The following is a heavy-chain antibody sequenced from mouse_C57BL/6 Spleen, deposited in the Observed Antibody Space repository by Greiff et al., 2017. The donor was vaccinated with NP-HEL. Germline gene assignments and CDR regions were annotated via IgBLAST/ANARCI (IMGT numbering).Heavy chain of an antibody. CDR1: GYAFSSSW. CDR2: IYPGDGDT. Sequence: QVHVKQSGPELVKPGASVKISCKASGYAFSSSWMNWVKQRPGKGLEWIGRIYPGDGDTNYNGKFKGKATLTADKSSSTAYMQLSSLTSEDSAVYFCARDALWSYAMDYWGQGASVTVSS. D-gene: IGHD1-1*02. J-gene: IGHJ4*01. CDR3: ARDALWSYAMDY. V-gene: IGHV1-82*01.